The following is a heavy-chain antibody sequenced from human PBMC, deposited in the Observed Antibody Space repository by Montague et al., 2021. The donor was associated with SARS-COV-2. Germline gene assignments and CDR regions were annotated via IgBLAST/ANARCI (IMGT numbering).Heavy chain of an antibody. J-gene: IGHJ4*02. CDR2: IYYRGST. CDR3: ATQEDPSGWIPGPFDF. Sequence: SETLSLTCTVSGGSISSSSYYWAWIRQPLGKGLEWIGSIYYRGSTYYNPSLKSRVIISVDTSKNQLSLKLSSVTAADTAVYYCATQEDPSGWIPGPFDFWGQGTLLTVSS. V-gene: IGHV4-39*01. CDR1: GGSISSSSYY. D-gene: IGHD6-19*01.